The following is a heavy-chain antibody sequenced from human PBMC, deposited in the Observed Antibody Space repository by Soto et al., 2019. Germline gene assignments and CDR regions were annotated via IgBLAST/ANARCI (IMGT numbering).Heavy chain of an antibody. V-gene: IGHV4-30-4*01. CDR3: ARERPDGSRLDP. D-gene: IGHD6-13*01. J-gene: IGHJ5*02. CDR1: GGSISSSSYY. CDR2: IYYSGST. Sequence: SETLSLTWTVSGGSISSSSYYWSWIRQPPGKGLEWIGYIYYSGSTYYNPSLKSRVTISVDTSKNQFSLKLSSVTAADTAVYYCARERPDGSRLDPWGQGTLVTVSS.